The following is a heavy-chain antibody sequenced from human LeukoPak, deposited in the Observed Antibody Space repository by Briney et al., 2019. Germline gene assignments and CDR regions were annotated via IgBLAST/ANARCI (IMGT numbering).Heavy chain of an antibody. V-gene: IGHV1-46*01. CDR2: INPSGGST. Sequence: ASVKVSCKASGYSFSSYYMIWVRQAPGQGLEWMGIINPSGGSTYYAQKFQGRVTMTRDMSTSTVYMELSSLRSEDTALYYCASGSHVRVYDSNPYYGHYWGQGTLVTVSS. J-gene: IGHJ4*02. D-gene: IGHD3-22*01. CDR3: ASGSHVRVYDSNPYYGHY. CDR1: GYSFSSYY.